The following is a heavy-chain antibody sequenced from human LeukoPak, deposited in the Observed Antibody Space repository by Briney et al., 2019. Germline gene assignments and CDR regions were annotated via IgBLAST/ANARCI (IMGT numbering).Heavy chain of an antibody. Sequence: GGSLRLSCAASGFTFSSYGMSWVRQAPGKGLEWVSAISGSGGSTYYADSVKGRFTISRDNSKNTLYLQMNSLRPEDTAVYYCAKDCGGDCYSHSWGQGTLVTVSS. J-gene: IGHJ4*02. CDR3: AKDCGGDCYSHS. V-gene: IGHV3-23*01. D-gene: IGHD2-21*02. CDR2: ISGSGGST. CDR1: GFTFSSYG.